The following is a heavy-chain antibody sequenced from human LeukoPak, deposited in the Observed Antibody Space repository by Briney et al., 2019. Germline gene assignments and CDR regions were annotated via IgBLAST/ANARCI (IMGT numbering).Heavy chain of an antibody. CDR1: GGSFSGYY. J-gene: IGHJ4*02. D-gene: IGHD6-13*01. V-gene: IGHV4-34*01. CDR2: INHSGST. CDR3: ASSIAAAGDFDY. Sequence: SETLSLTCAIYGGSFSGYYWSWIRQPPGKGLEWIGEINHSGSTNYNPSLKSRVTISVDRSKNQFSLKLSSVTAADTAVYYCASSIAAAGDFDYWGQGTLVTVSS.